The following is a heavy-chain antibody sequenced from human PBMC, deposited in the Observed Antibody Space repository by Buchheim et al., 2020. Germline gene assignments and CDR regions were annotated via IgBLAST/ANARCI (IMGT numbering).Heavy chain of an antibody. Sequence: EVQLVESGGGLVQPGGSLRLSCAASGFTFSSYSMNWVRQAPGKGLEWVSYISSSSSTIYYADSVQGRFTISRDNAKNSLYLQMNSLRAEDTAVYYCARTYDFWSGYYTGIVTAFDIWGQGT. CDR3: ARTYDFWSGYYTGIVTAFDI. CDR2: ISSSSSTI. V-gene: IGHV3-48*01. J-gene: IGHJ3*02. D-gene: IGHD3-3*01. CDR1: GFTFSSYS.